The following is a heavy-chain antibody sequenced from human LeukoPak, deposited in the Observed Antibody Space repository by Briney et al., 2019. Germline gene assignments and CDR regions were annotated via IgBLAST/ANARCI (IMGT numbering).Heavy chain of an antibody. V-gene: IGHV3-33*01. D-gene: IGHD2-2*02. Sequence: QPGRSLRLSCAASGFTFSSYGMHWVRQAPGKGLEWVAVIWYDGSNKYYADSVKGRFTISRDNSKNTLYLQMNSLRAEDTAVYYCVRGQYCSSTSCYTGGSYYYYGMDVWGQGTTVTVSS. CDR3: VRGQYCSSTSCYTGGSYYYYGMDV. J-gene: IGHJ6*02. CDR1: GFTFSSYG. CDR2: IWYDGSNK.